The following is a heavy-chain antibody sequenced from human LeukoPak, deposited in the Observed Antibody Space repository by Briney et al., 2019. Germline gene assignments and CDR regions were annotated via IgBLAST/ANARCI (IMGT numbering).Heavy chain of an antibody. J-gene: IGHJ3*02. CDR2: IYYSGST. Sequence: SETLSLTCTVSGGSISSYYWSWIGQPPGKGLEWIGYIYYSGSTKYNPSLKSRVTISVDTSKNQFSLKLSSVTAADTAVYYCARPYYYGSGSYPDDAFDIWGQGTMVTVSS. CDR3: ARPYYYGSGSYPDDAFDI. V-gene: IGHV4-59*08. CDR1: GGSISSYY. D-gene: IGHD3-10*01.